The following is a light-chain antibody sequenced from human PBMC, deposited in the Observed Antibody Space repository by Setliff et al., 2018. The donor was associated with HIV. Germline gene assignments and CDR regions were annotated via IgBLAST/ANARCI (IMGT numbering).Light chain of an antibody. V-gene: IGLV1-40*01. CDR1: SSNPGPLSG. Sequence: QSALGQPPSMSGAPGQRITLYCTGNSSNPGPLSGVSWYRQLPGTAPKLLIYNSNRRPSGVPDRISGSTFGTSASLVINGLQADDEAEYYCQAEDIQSNAYVFGPGTKVTVL. J-gene: IGLJ1*01. CDR3: QAEDIQSNAYV. CDR2: NSN.